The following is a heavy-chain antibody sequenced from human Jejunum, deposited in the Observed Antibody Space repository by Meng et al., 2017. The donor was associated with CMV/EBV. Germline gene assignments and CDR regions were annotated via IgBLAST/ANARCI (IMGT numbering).Heavy chain of an antibody. V-gene: IGHV4-30-4*08. Sequence: GGSISSGDYYWSWIRQAPGKGLEWIGYISYSGSTYYNPSLKTRITISIDTSKAQFSLKMSSVTAADTAVYYCASYYYDASGHNWFDAWGRGILVTVS. D-gene: IGHD3-22*01. CDR1: GGSISSGDYY. CDR3: ASYYYDASGHNWFDA. J-gene: IGHJ5*02. CDR2: ISYSGST.